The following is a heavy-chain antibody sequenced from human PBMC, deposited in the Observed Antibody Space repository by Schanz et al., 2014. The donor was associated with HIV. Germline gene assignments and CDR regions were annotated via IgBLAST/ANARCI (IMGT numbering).Heavy chain of an antibody. CDR1: GDSFSNLG. V-gene: IGHV1-69*01. J-gene: IGHJ6*02. D-gene: IGHD6-6*01. CDR2: IIPLFGAT. CDR3: ARFRTSSSSFYFYYYGLDV. Sequence: QVQLVQSGAEVKKPGSSVTISCKASGDSFSNLGINWVRQAPGQGLEWMGGIIPLFGATNYAPKFQDRVTIIADEAASTAYMELNSLRSEDTAVYYCARFRTSSSSFYFYYYGLDVWGQGTTVAVSS.